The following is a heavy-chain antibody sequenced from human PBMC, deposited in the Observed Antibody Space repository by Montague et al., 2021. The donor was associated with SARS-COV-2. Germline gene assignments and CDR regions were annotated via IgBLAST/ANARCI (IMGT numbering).Heavy chain of an antibody. V-gene: IGHV2-70*11. CDR2: IDWDDDK. J-gene: IGHJ6*02. CDR1: GFSLSTSGMC. D-gene: IGHD3-9*01. Sequence: PALVKPTQTLTLTCTFSGFSLSTSGMCVSWIRQPPGKALEWLARIDWDDDKYYSTSLKTRLTISKDTSKNQVLLTMTNMDPVDTATYYCARGTYDNLTGDDYGMDVWGQGTTVTVSS. CDR3: ARGTYDNLTGDDYGMDV.